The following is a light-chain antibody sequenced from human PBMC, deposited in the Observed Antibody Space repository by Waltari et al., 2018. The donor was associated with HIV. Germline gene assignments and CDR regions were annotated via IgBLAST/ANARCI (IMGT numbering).Light chain of an antibody. CDR3: ASWDDSLTGWV. J-gene: IGLJ3*02. Sequence: QSVLTQPPSASGTPGQRVTISCSGRRSNIGSNSVNWYQQLPGTAPKLLIFGSKQRPSGVPDRFSGSKPDTSASLAISGLQSEDEADYYCASWDDSLTGWVFGGGTKLTVL. CDR2: GSK. V-gene: IGLV1-44*01. CDR1: RSNIGSNS.